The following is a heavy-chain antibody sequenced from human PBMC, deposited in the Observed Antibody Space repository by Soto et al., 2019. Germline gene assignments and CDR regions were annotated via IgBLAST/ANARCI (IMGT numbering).Heavy chain of an antibody. V-gene: IGHV6-1*01. CDR3: AREYCTNVFCYKFDY. CDR1: GDSVSSNSAA. CDR2: TYYRSKWYN. D-gene: IGHD2-8*01. Sequence: PSQTLSLTCAISGDSVSSNSAAWNWIRQSPSRGLEWLGRTYYRSKWYNDYAVSVKSRITISPDTSKNQFSLQLNSVTPEDTAVYYCAREYCTNVFCYKFDYWGQGSLVTVSS. J-gene: IGHJ4*02.